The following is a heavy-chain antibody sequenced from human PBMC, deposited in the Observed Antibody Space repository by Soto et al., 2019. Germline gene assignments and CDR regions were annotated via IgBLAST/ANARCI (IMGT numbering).Heavy chain of an antibody. J-gene: IGHJ4*02. D-gene: IGHD4-17*01. V-gene: IGHV3-23*01. CDR1: GFTFSSYA. CDR3: AKDQPYGDYGLGIY. Sequence: GGSLRLSCAASGFTFSSYAMSWVRQAPGKGLEWVSAISGSGGSTYYADSVKGRLTISRDNSKNTLYLQMNSLRAEDTAVYYCAKDQPYGDYGLGIYWGQGTLVTVSS. CDR2: ISGSGGST.